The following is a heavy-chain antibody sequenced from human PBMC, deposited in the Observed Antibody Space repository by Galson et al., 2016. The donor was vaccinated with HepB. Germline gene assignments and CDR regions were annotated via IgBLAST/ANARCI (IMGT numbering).Heavy chain of an antibody. V-gene: IGHV1-2*02. D-gene: IGHD3-22*01. CDR3: ARVTENYYDAS. J-gene: IGHJ4*02. CDR1: GYTFTDYY. CDR2: INPNSGGT. Sequence: SVKVSCKASGYTFTDYYMHWVRQAPGQGLEWMGWINPNSGGTDYAQKFQGRVTMTRDTSLSTAYMELSRLRSDDTAVYYCARVTENYYDASWGQGTLITVSS.